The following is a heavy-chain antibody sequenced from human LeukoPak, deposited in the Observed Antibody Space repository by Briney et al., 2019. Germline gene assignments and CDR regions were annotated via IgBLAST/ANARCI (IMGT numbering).Heavy chain of an antibody. CDR2: ISAYNGNT. V-gene: IGHV1-18*04. CDR3: ARDPFLGGELDY. CDR1: GYTFTSYG. Sequence: ASVTVSCKASGYTFTSYGISWVRQAPGQRLEWMGWISAYNGNTNYAQKLQGRVTMTTDTSTSTAYMELRSLRSDDTAVYYCARDPFLGGELDYWGQGTLVTVSS. D-gene: IGHD2-21*01. J-gene: IGHJ4*02.